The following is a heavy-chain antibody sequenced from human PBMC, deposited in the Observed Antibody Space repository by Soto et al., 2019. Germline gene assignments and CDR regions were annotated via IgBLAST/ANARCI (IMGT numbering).Heavy chain of an antibody. CDR1: GDSISGNGFF. J-gene: IGHJ6*02. Sequence: PLSLTCTVSGDSISGNGFFWTWIRQHPGKGLEWIGYIYNSGSSYYNPSLKSRVIISVDTSKNHFSLNLTAVTAADTAVYYCARGTMLRGPGYYYAMDVWGQGTTVTVSS. CDR3: ARGTMLRGPGYYYAMDV. D-gene: IGHD3-10*01. V-gene: IGHV4-31*03. CDR2: IYNSGSS.